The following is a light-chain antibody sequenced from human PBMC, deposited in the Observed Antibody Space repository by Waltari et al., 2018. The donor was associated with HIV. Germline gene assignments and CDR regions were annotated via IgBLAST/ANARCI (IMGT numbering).Light chain of an antibody. CDR3: SSYTSSSTLV. J-gene: IGLJ2*01. CDR1: SSDVGGYNY. Sequence: QSALTQPASVSGSPGQSINIPCTGTSSDVGGYNYVSWYQQHPGKAPKLMIYDVSNRPAGVSNRFSGSKSGNTASLTISGLQAEDEADYCCSSYTSSSTLVFGGGTKLTVL. CDR2: DVS. V-gene: IGLV2-14*03.